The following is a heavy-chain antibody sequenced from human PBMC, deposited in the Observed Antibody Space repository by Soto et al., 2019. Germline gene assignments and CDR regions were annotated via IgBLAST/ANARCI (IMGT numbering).Heavy chain of an antibody. CDR1: GYTFTGYY. Sequence: ASVKVSCKASGYTFTGYYMHWVRQAPGQGLEWMGWINPNSGGTNYAQKFQGRVTMTRDTSISTAYMELSRLRSDDTAVYYCAREELGYCSGGSCYFSDWFDPRGQGTLVTVSS. D-gene: IGHD2-15*01. CDR3: AREELGYCSGGSCYFSDWFDP. CDR2: INPNSGGT. V-gene: IGHV1-2*02. J-gene: IGHJ5*02.